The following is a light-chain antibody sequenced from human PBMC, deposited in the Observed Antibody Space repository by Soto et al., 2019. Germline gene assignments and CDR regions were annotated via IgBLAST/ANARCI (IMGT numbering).Light chain of an antibody. CDR1: SSDVGGYNY. Sequence: QSALTQPASVSGSPGQSITISCTGTSSDVGGYNYVSWYQQHPGKAPKIMIYEVSNRPSGVSNRFSGSKSVNTASLTISGLQAEDEADYYCSSYTSSSTHWVFGGGTKVTVL. CDR2: EVS. J-gene: IGLJ3*02. V-gene: IGLV2-14*01. CDR3: SSYTSSSTHWV.